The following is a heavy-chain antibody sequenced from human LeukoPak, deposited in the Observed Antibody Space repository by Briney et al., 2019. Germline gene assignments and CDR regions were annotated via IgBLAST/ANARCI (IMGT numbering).Heavy chain of an antibody. Sequence: GGSLRLSCAASGFTFSSYWMSWVRQAPGKGLEWVSVIYSGGSTYYADSVKGRFTISRDNSKNTLYLQMNCLRAEDTAVYYCARGSRSSGWFDYWGQGTLVTVSS. D-gene: IGHD6-19*01. CDR1: GFTFSSYW. V-gene: IGHV3-53*01. CDR3: ARGSRSSGWFDY. CDR2: IYSGGST. J-gene: IGHJ4*02.